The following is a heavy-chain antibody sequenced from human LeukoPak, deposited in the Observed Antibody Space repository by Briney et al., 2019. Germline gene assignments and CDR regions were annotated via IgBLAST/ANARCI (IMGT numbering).Heavy chain of an antibody. V-gene: IGHV4-61*02. J-gene: IGHJ4*02. CDR2: IYTSGST. CDR1: GGSISSGSYY. CDR3: ARAAAGPDY. Sequence: SETLSLTCTVSGGSISSGSYYWSWIRQPAGKGLEWIGRIYTSGSTHYNPSLKSRVTISVDTSKNQFSLKLSSVTAADTAVYYCARAAAGPDYWGQGTLVTVS. D-gene: IGHD6-13*01.